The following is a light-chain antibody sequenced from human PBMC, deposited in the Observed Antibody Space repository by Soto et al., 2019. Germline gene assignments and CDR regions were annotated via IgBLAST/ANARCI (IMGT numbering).Light chain of an antibody. J-gene: IGKJ2*01. CDR3: QQYDTYPYT. CDR2: DAS. V-gene: IGKV1-5*01. CDR1: QSISSW. Sequence: DIQMTQSPSTLSASVGDRVTITCRASQSISSWLARYQQKPGKAPKVLTYDASSLESGVPSRFSGSGSGTEFTLTINSLQPEDLASYHCQQYDTYPYTFGQGTKLEIK.